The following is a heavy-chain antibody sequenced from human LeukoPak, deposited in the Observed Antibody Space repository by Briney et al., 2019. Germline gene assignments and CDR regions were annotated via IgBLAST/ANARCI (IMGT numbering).Heavy chain of an antibody. J-gene: IGHJ5*02. CDR1: GGSISSYY. CDR3: ERSIAAAGTSGTSDWFDP. CDR2: IYYSGST. D-gene: IGHD6-13*01. Sequence: SETLSLTCTVSGGSISSYYWSWIRQPPGKGLEWIGYIYYSGSTNYNPSLKSRVTISVDTSKNQFSLKLSSVTAADTAVYYCERSIAAAGTSGTSDWFDPWGQGTLVAVSS. V-gene: IGHV4-59*01.